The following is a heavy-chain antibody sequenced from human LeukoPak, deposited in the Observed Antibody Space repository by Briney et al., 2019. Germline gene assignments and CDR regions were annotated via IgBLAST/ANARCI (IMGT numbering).Heavy chain of an antibody. CDR3: AKSPSTYYYGSGSYSNFDY. J-gene: IGHJ4*02. V-gene: IGHV3-7*03. Sequence: GGSLRLSCAASGFTFSSYWMSWVRQAPGKGLEWVANIKQDGSEKYYVDSVKGRFTISRDNAKNSLYLQMNSLRAEDTAVYYCAKSPSTYYYGSGSYSNFDYWGQGTLVTVSS. D-gene: IGHD3-10*01. CDR2: IKQDGSEK. CDR1: GFTFSSYW.